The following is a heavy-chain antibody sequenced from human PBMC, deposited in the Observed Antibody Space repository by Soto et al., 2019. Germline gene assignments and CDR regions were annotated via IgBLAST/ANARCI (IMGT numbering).Heavy chain of an antibody. D-gene: IGHD3-9*01. CDR2: ISSSGSTI. V-gene: IGHV3-11*01. CDR3: ARDQTYYDILTGDYYYYYYMDF. J-gene: IGHJ6*03. Sequence: GGSLRLSCAASGFTFSDYYMSWIRQAPGKGLEWVSYISSSGSTIYYADSVKGRFTISRDNAKNSLYLQMNSLRAEDTAVYYCARDQTYYDILTGDYYYYYYMDFWGKGTTVTVSS. CDR1: GFTFSDYY.